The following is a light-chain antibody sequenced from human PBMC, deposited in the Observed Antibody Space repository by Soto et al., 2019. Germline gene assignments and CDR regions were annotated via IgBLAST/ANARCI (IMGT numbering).Light chain of an antibody. J-gene: IGKJ4*01. CDR2: DAS. V-gene: IGKV3-11*01. CDR3: QQRSNWPFS. CDR1: QSVSSY. Sequence: EIVLTQSPATLSFSPGERAALSCRASQSVSSYLAWYQQKPGQAPRLLIYDASTRAAGIPARFSGCGSGTDFTLTISPIEPEDFSVYYCQQRSNWPFSFGGGTKVQIK.